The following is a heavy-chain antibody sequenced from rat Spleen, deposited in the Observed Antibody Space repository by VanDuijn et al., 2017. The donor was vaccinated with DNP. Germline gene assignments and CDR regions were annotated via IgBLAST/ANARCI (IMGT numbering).Heavy chain of an antibody. CDR3: ARLGLRVYDPYVMDA. V-gene: IGHV5-17*01. CDR1: GFTFSDYA. D-gene: IGHD1-9*01. Sequence: EVQLVESGGGLVQPGRSLKFSCAASGFTFSDYAMAWVRQAPKKGLEWVATIIYDGSSTYYRDSVKGRFTISRDNAKSTLYLQMDSLRSEDTATYYCARLGLRVYDPYVMDAWGQGASVTVSS. J-gene: IGHJ4*01. CDR2: IIYDGSST.